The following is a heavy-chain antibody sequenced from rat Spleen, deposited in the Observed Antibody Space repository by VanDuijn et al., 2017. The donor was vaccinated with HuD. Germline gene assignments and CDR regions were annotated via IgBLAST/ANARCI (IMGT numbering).Heavy chain of an antibody. CDR2: ISTGGGNT. V-gene: IGHV5-25*01. J-gene: IGHJ2*01. Sequence: EVQLVESGGDLMQPGRSMNFSCAASGFTFSNYYMAWVRQTPTKGLEWVASISTGGGNTYYPDSVKGRFTISRDTAQNTLYLQMNSLRSEDTATYYCTQGGPFDYWGQGVMVTVSS. CDR1: GFTFSNYY. CDR3: TQGGPFDY.